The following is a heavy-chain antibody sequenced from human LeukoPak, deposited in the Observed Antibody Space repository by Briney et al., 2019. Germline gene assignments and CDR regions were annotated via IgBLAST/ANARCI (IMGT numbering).Heavy chain of an antibody. CDR2: ISSSSHSI. V-gene: IGHV3-48*01. D-gene: IGHD3-22*01. CDR1: GFAFSNYN. Sequence: GGSLRLSCAASGFAFSNYNMNWVRQAPGKGLEWVSYISSSSHSIYYADSVKGRFTVSRDNAQDSLYLQMDSLRAEDTAVYYCASPFSYYNDGSGYHPYGMDVWGQGTTVTVSS. J-gene: IGHJ6*02. CDR3: ASPFSYYNDGSGYHPYGMDV.